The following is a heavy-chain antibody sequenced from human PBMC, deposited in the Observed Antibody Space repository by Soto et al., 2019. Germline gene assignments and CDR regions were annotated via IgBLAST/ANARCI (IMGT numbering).Heavy chain of an antibody. CDR1: GYKFTSNG. CDR2: ISTSKGNT. CDR3: ARDQRRNFDY. Sequence: QVRLVQSGAEMKMPGASVKVSCKASGYKFTSNGISWVRQAPGQGLEWMGWISTSKGNTNYAQKFQGRVTMTTDTSTSTAYMELRSLRSDDTAVYYRARDQRRNFDYWGQGTLVTVSS. V-gene: IGHV1-18*01. J-gene: IGHJ4*02.